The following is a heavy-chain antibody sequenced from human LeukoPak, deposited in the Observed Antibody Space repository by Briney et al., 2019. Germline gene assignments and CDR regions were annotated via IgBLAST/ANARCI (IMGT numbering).Heavy chain of an antibody. V-gene: IGHV4-39*07. D-gene: IGHD4-17*01. CDR3: ARGYGSFDY. J-gene: IGHJ4*02. CDR1: GGSISSSSYY. CDR2: IYYSGST. Sequence: SETLSLTCTVSGGSISSSSYYWGWIRQPPGKGLEWIGSIYYSGSTYYNPSLKSRVTISVDTSKNQFSLKLSSVTAADTAVYYCARGYGSFDYWGQGTLVTVSS.